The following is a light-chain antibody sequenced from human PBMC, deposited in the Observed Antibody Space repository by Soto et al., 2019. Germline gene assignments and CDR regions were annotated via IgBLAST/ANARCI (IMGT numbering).Light chain of an antibody. CDR1: SSHIGGYDY. J-gene: IGLJ1*01. V-gene: IGLV2-14*01. CDR2: EVS. Sequence: QSVLTQPASMSGSPGQSITISCTGTSSHIGGYDYVSWYQQHPGKVPKLMIFEVSNRPSGVSYRFSGSKSGNTASLTISGLQAEDEADYYCAAWDDSLNGYVFGTGTKVTGL. CDR3: AAWDDSLNGYV.